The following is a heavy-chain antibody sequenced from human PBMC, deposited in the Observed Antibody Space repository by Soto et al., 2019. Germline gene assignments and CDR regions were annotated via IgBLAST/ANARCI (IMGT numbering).Heavy chain of an antibody. Sequence: QVQLVESGGGLVKPGGSLRLSCAASGFTFSDYCMSWIRQAPGKGLECVSYISSSGGITYYADSVKGRFTISRDNAKNSLYRQMNSLRAEDTAVYYCARDPREYYFDYWGQGTLVTVSS. CDR3: ARDPREYYFDY. J-gene: IGHJ4*02. CDR1: GFTFSDYC. CDR2: ISSSGGIT. V-gene: IGHV3-11*01.